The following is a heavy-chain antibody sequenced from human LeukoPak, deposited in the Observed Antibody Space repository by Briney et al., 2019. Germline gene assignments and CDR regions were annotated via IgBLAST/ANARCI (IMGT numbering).Heavy chain of an antibody. CDR2: IYYSGST. D-gene: IGHD5-24*01. CDR1: GGSISSSSYY. V-gene: IGHV4-39*07. J-gene: IGHJ4*02. CDR3: ARDQSRWLQPYFFDY. Sequence: PSETLSLTCTVSGGSISSSSYYWGWIRQPPGKGLEWIGRIYYSGSTYYNPSPKSRVTISVDTPKKQFSLKLSSVTAADTAVYYCARDQSRWLQPYFFDYWGQGTLVTVSS.